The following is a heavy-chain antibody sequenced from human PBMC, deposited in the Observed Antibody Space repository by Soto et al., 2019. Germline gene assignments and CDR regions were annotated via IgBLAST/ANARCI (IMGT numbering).Heavy chain of an antibody. D-gene: IGHD3-10*01. Sequence: SETLSLTCAVSGYSISSGYYWGWIRQPPGKGLEWIGSIYHSGSTYYNPSLKSRVTISVDTSKNQFSLKLSSVTAADTAVYYCASVRGYYFDYWGQGTLVTVSS. CDR3: ASVRGYYFDY. CDR1: GYSISSGYY. J-gene: IGHJ4*02. CDR2: IYHSGST. V-gene: IGHV4-38-2*01.